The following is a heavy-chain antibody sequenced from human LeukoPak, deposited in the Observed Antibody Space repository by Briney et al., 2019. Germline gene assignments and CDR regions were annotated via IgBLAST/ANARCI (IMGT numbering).Heavy chain of an antibody. Sequence: AGSLRLSCVASGFAFSSYWMTWVRQAPGKGLEWVANIKQDGSKKSYVDSVKGRFTISRDNAKNSLYLQMNSLRAEDTAIYYCTRVGYIDEGIDYWGQGTLVTVSS. J-gene: IGHJ4*02. V-gene: IGHV3-7*04. CDR2: IKQDGSKK. D-gene: IGHD5-24*01. CDR3: TRVGYIDEGIDY. CDR1: GFAFSSYW.